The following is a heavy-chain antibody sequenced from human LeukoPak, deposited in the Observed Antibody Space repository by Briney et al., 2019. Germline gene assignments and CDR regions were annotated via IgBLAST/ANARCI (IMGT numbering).Heavy chain of an antibody. D-gene: IGHD3-22*01. CDR2: INSDGSST. CDR3: ARDRRGEITMIVDDAFDI. CDR1: GFTFSSYW. Sequence: PGGSLRLSCTASGFTFSSYWMHWVRQAPGKGLVWVSRINSDGSSTSYADSVKGRFTISRDNAKNTLYLQMNSLRAEDTAVYYCARDRRGEITMIVDDAFDIWGQGTMVTVSS. V-gene: IGHV3-74*01. J-gene: IGHJ3*02.